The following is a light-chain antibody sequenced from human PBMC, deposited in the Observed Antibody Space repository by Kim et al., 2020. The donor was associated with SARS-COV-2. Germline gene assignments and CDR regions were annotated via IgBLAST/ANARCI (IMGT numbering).Light chain of an antibody. V-gene: IGLV2-14*03. CDR2: GVS. Sequence: QSALTQPASVSGSPGQSITISCTGSRDDIGVYDSVSWYQQHPGKAPKLMIYGVSDRPSGVSTRFSGSKSGNTASLTISGLQAEDEADYYCISYTTSSSLVFGGGTKVTVL. CDR1: RDDIGVYDS. CDR3: ISYTTSSSLV. J-gene: IGLJ3*02.